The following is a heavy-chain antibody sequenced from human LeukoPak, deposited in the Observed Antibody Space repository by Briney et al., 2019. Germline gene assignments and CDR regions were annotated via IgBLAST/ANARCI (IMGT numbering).Heavy chain of an antibody. CDR2: ISSGSSTI. J-gene: IGHJ4*02. D-gene: IGHD3-16*01. CDR1: GFPFSTYN. Sequence: GSLRLSCAASGFPFSTYNMNWVRPAPGKGLEWLSYISSGSSTIYYADSVEGRFTISRDNAKNSLYLQMNSLRDEDTAVYYCARGETARVDYWGQGSLVTVSS. CDR3: ARGETARVDY. V-gene: IGHV3-48*02.